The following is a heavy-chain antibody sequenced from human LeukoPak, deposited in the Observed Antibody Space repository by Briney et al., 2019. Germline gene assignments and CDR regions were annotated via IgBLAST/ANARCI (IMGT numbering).Heavy chain of an antibody. CDR3: ARDRRGYGGNFDY. V-gene: IGHV3-66*01. CDR1: EFTVSSND. Sequence: GGSLRLSCVASEFTVSSNDMGWVRQAPGKGLEWVSVIYSGGTTSYADSVKGRFTISRDNSKNTLYLQMNSLRAEDTALYYCARDRRGYGGNFDYWGQGTLVTVSS. D-gene: IGHD4-23*01. J-gene: IGHJ4*02. CDR2: IYSGGTT.